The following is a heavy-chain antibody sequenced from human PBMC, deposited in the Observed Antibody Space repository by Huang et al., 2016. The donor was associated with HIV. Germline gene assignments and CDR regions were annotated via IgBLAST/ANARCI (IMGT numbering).Heavy chain of an antibody. V-gene: IGHV3-30*02. CDR1: GFDFRSHD. Sequence: QLQLVESGGGVVQPGGSLRLSCVASGFDFRSHDMHWVRQAPGKGVEWITFMGDGGKNKQYGESVTGRFTISRDNSKNTLYLQMNSLRPEDTAVYYCAKEEAGRFGAFDIWGQGTMVTVSS. D-gene: IGHD3-10*01. CDR2: MGDGGKNK. J-gene: IGHJ3*02. CDR3: AKEEAGRFGAFDI.